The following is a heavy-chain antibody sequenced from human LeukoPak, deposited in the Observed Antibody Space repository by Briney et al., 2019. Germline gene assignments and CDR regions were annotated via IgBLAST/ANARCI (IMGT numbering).Heavy chain of an antibody. CDR2: ISGSSSYI. Sequence: PGGSLRLSCAASGFTFSIYSMSWVRQAPGKGLEWVSSISGSSSYIYHADSVKGRFTISRDNAKNSLYLQMNSLRAEDTAVYYCARVNNVWELRGSVAFDIWGQGTMVTVSS. V-gene: IGHV3-21*01. D-gene: IGHD1-26*01. CDR3: ARVNNVWELRGSVAFDI. J-gene: IGHJ3*02. CDR1: GFTFSIYS.